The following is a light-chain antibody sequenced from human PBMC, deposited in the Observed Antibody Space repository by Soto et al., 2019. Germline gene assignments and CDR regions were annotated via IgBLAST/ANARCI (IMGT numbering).Light chain of an antibody. CDR3: TSYTTSSNVI. J-gene: IGLJ2*01. CDR1: NRNVGGFNF. CDR2: DVD. V-gene: IGLV2-14*01. Sequence: QSVLTQPASVSGSPGQSITISCTGTNRNVGGFNFVSWYQQRPGKAPQLLIYDVDDRPSGVSNRFSGSRSGNAASLTISGLQAEEEADYYCTSYTTSSNVIFGGGTKLTVL.